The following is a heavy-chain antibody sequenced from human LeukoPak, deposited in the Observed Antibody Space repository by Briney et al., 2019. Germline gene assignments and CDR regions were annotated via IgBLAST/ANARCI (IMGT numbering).Heavy chain of an antibody. D-gene: IGHD5-12*01. CDR3: ARDLVSGYDWRRFDY. CDR1: GFTVSSNY. J-gene: IGHJ4*02. Sequence: GGSLRLSCAASGFTVSSNYMSWVRQAPGKGLEGVSVIYSGGSTYYTDSVKGRFTISRDNSKNTLYLQMNSLRAEDTAVYYCARDLVSGYDWRRFDYWGQGTLVTVSS. CDR2: IYSGGST. V-gene: IGHV3-66*01.